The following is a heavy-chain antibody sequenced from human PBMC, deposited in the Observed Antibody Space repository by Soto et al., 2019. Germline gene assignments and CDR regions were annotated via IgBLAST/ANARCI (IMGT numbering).Heavy chain of an antibody. CDR2: ISYVGSYQ. CDR3: AKNPKTTSSYSYIDY. V-gene: IGHV3-30*18. D-gene: IGHD1-26*01. Sequence: QVQLVESGGGVVQPGRSLRLSCAASGFTFNTSAMHWVRQAPGRGLESVAVISYVGSYQYYADSVKGRFTISRDNSKNTLFLQMDSLRAEDTAMYYCAKNPKTTSSYSYIDYWGQGILVTVSS. J-gene: IGHJ4*02. CDR1: GFTFNTSA.